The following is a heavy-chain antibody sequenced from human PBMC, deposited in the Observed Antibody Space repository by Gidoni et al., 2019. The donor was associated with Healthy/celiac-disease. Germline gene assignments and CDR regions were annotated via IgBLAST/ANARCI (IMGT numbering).Heavy chain of an antibody. V-gene: IGHV3-15*01. J-gene: IGHJ6*04. CDR3: TTDPQLRFLEWLSSYYYGMDV. CDR1: GFTFSNAW. CDR2: IKSKTDGGTT. Sequence: EVQLVESGCGLVKPGGSLRLSCSASGFTFSNAWMSWVRQAPGKGLEWVGRIKSKTDGGTTDYAAPVKGRFTISRDDSKNTLYLQMNSLKTEDTAVYYCTTDPQLRFLEWLSSYYYGMDVWGKGTTVTVSS. D-gene: IGHD3-3*01.